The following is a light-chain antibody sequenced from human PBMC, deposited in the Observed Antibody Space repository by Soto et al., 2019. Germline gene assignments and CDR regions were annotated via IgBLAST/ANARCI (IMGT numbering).Light chain of an antibody. Sequence: DVVMTQSPLSLPVTPGEPASISCSSSQSLLQSNGYTYLDWYLQKSGQSPQLLIYLTSIRASGVPDRFNGSGSGTDFTLKISKVEAEDVGVYYCMQALQTPPWTFGQGTKVDIK. J-gene: IGKJ1*01. CDR2: LTS. V-gene: IGKV2-28*01. CDR3: MQALQTPPWT. CDR1: QSLLQSNGYTY.